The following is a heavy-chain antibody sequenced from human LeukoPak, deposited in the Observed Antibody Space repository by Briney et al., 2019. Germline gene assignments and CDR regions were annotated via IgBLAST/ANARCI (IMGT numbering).Heavy chain of an antibody. V-gene: IGHV4-39*07. D-gene: IGHD1-14*01. Sequence: SETLSLTCTVSSGSISTSNYYSGWVRQPPGKALEWIGNIFYSGSTYYNPSLKSRVSISVDTSKDQFSLKLTSVTAADTAVYYCARAPEYGLYYFDFWGQGTLVTVSS. J-gene: IGHJ4*02. CDR1: SGSISTSNYY. CDR3: ARAPEYGLYYFDF. CDR2: IFYSGST.